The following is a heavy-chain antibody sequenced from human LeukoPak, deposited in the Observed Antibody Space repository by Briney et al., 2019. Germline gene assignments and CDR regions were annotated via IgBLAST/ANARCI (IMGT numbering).Heavy chain of an antibody. CDR1: GDSISIYY. D-gene: IGHD3-3*01. V-gene: IGHV4-59*01. J-gene: IGHJ4*02. CDR2: IYYNGNT. Sequence: SETLSLTCTVSGDSISIYYWNWIRQPPGKGLEWIGFIYYNGNTNYNPSLKSRVTISVDTSKNQFSLKLTSVTAADTTVYYCARGFGGYYSFDYWGQGTLVTVSS. CDR3: ARGFGGYYSFDY.